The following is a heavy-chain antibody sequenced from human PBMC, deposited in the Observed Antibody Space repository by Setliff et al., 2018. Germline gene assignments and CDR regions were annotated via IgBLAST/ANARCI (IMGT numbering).Heavy chain of an antibody. J-gene: IGHJ4*02. CDR3: AKAVYLWFGELSGYFDY. D-gene: IGHD3-10*01. CDR1: GFTFSSYG. CDR2: IRYDGSNK. Sequence: PGGSLRLSCAASGFTFSSYGMHWVRQAPGKGLEWVAFIRYDGSNKYYADSVKGRFTISGDNSKNTLYLQMNSLRAEDTAVYYCAKAVYLWFGELSGYFDYWGQGTLVTVSS. V-gene: IGHV3-30*02.